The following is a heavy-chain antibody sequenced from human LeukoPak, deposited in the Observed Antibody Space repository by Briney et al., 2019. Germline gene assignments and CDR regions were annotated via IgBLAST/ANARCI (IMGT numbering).Heavy chain of an antibody. CDR1: GFTFSSYS. D-gene: IGHD6-19*01. V-gene: IGHV3-21*01. CDR2: ISSSSSYI. CDR3: ARGAVAGTYFDY. J-gene: IGHJ4*02. Sequence: PGGSLRLSCAASGFTFSSYSMNWVRQAPGEGLEWVSSISSSSSYIYYADSVKGRFTISRDNAKNSLYLQMNSLRAEDTAVYYCARGAVAGTYFDYWGQGTLVTVSS.